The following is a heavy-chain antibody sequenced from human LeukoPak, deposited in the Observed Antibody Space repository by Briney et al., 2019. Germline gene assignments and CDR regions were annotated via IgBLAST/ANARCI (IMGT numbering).Heavy chain of an antibody. CDR1: GYTFTSYA. V-gene: IGHV1-3*03. CDR2: IDAGNGNT. J-gene: IGHJ6*03. CDR3: ARGISGIYYYYYMDV. D-gene: IGHD1-26*01. Sequence: ASVKVSCKASGYTFTSYAMHWVRQAPGQRLEWMGWIDAGNGNTKYSQEFQGRVTITRDTSASTAYMELSSLRSEGMAVYYCARGISGIYYYYYMDVWGKGTTVTVSS.